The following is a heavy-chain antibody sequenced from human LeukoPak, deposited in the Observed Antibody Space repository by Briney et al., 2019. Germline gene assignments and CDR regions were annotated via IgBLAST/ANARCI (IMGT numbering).Heavy chain of an antibody. Sequence: SETLSLTCTVSGGSSSSYYWSWIRQPAGKGLEWIGRMYTSGERNYNPTLKSRITISLDTSKNQFSLRLSSVTAADTAVYYCAAGSQSTALIKWGQGTLVTVSS. D-gene: IGHD5-18*01. CDR2: MYTSGER. V-gene: IGHV4-4*07. CDR3: AAGSQSTALIK. CDR1: GGSSSSYY. J-gene: IGHJ4*02.